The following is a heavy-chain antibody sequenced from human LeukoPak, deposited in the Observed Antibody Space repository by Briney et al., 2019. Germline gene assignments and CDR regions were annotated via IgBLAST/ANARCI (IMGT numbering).Heavy chain of an antibody. CDR2: IIPIFGTA. J-gene: IGHJ6*03. Sequence: VASVKVSCKASGGTFSSYAISWVRQAPGQGLEWMGGIIPIFGTANYAQKFQGRVTITADESTSTAYMELSSLRSEDTAVYYCARDADYYMDVWGKGTTVTVSS. CDR3: ARDADYYMDV. V-gene: IGHV1-69*13. CDR1: GGTFSSYA.